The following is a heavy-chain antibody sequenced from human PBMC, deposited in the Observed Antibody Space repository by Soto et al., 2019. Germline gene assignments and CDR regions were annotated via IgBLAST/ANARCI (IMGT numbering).Heavy chain of an antibody. V-gene: IGHV3-30-3*01. J-gene: IGHJ4*02. CDR1: GFTFSSYA. Sequence: GGSLRLSCAASGFTFSSYAMHWVRQAPGKGLEWVAVISYDGSNKYYADSVKGRFTISRDNSKNTLYLQMNSLRAEDTAVYYCAKGEYYYGSSGYYPFDYWGQGT. D-gene: IGHD3-22*01. CDR3: AKGEYYYGSSGYYPFDY. CDR2: ISYDGSNK.